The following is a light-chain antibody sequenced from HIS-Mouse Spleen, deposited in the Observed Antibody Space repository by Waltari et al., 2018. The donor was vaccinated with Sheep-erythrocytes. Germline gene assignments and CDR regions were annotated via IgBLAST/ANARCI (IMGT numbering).Light chain of an antibody. CDR1: LSVSSSY. CDR3: QQYGSS. CDR2: GAS. J-gene: IGKJ1*01. V-gene: IGKV3-20*01. Sequence: EIVLTQSPGTLSLSPGERATLSCRASLSVSSSYLAWYQQKPGQAPRLLIYGASSRATGIPDRFSGSGSGTDFTLTISRLEPEDFAVYYCQQYGSSLGQGTKVEIK.